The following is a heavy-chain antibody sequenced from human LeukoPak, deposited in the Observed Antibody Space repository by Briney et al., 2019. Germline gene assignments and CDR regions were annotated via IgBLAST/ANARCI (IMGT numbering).Heavy chain of an antibody. CDR1: GYTFTSYD. Sequence: GASVKVSCKASGYTFTSYDINWVRQATGQGLEWMGWMNPNSGNTGYAQKFQGRVTMTRSTSISTAYMELSSLRSEDTAVYYCALSIAARPYWFDPWGQGTLVTVSS. D-gene: IGHD6-6*01. V-gene: IGHV1-8*01. CDR2: MNPNSGNT. J-gene: IGHJ5*02. CDR3: ALSIAARPYWFDP.